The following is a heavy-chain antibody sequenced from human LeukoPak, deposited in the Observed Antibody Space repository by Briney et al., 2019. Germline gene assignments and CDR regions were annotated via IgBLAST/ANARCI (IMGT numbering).Heavy chain of an antibody. Sequence: PSETLSLTCTVSGGSISSYYWSWIRQPPGKGLEWIGYIYYSGSTNYSPSLKSRVTISVDTSKNQFSLKLSSVTAADTAVYYCARRAKGSSGYYYYFDYWGQGTLVTVSS. CDR3: ARRAKGSSGYYYYFDY. D-gene: IGHD3-22*01. CDR2: IYYSGST. J-gene: IGHJ4*02. V-gene: IGHV4-59*08. CDR1: GGSISSYY.